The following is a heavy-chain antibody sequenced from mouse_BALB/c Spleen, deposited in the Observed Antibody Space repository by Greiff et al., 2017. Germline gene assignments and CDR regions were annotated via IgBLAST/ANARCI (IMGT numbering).Heavy chain of an antibody. D-gene: IGHD2-3*01. Sequence: TGGGLVQPKGSLKLSCAASGFTFNTNAMNWVRQAPGKGLEWVARIRSKSNNYATYYADSVKDRFTISRDDSQSMLYLQMNNLKTEDTAMYYCVREEGDGYYPYAMDYWGQGTSVTVSS. CDR1: GFTFNTNA. CDR2: IRSKSNNYAT. CDR3: VREEGDGYYPYAMDY. V-gene: IGHV10S3*01. J-gene: IGHJ4*01.